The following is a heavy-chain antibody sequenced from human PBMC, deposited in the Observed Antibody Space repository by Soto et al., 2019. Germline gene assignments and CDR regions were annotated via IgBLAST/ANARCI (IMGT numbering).Heavy chain of an antibody. CDR2: ISAYNGNT. CDR3: ARVPPYSSSTADAFDI. Sequence: ASVKVSCKASGYTFTSYGISWVRQAPGQGLEWMGWISAYNGNTNYAQKLQGRVTMTTDTSTSTAYMELRSLRSDDTAVYYCARVPPYSSSTADAFDIWGQGTMVTVSS. J-gene: IGHJ3*02. CDR1: GYTFTSYG. D-gene: IGHD6-6*01. V-gene: IGHV1-18*04.